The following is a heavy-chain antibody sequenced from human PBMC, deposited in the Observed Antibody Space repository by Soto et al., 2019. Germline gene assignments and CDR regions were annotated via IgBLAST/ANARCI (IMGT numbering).Heavy chain of an antibody. CDR3: GRGSSGSGTFGWLDP. D-gene: IGHD3-10*01. CDR2: ISNGASSI. V-gene: IGHV3-48*03. CDR1: GFTFRNYE. Sequence: PVGSLRLSCAASGFTFRNYEMNWVRQAPGKGLEWISYISNGASSIEYADSVKGRFTVSRDNAKNLLYLQMTSLRVEDTAVYFCGRGSSGSGTFGWLDPWGPGTLLTVSS. J-gene: IGHJ5*02.